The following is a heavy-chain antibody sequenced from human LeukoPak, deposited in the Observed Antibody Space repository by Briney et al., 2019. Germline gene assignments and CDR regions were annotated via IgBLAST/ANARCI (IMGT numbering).Heavy chain of an antibody. CDR2: INPNSGGT. V-gene: IGHV1-2*06. Sequence: ASVTVSFTASGYTFTGYYMHWVRQAPGQGLEWMGRINPNSGGTNYAQKFQGRVTMTRDTSISTAYMELSRLRSDDTAVYYCARANSMVRGENWFDPWGQGTLVTVSS. CDR1: GYTFTGYY. J-gene: IGHJ5*02. CDR3: ARANSMVRGENWFDP. D-gene: IGHD3-10*01.